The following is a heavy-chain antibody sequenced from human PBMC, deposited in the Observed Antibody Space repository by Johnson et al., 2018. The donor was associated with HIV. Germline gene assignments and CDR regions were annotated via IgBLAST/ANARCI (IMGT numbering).Heavy chain of an antibody. CDR1: GFTVSSNY. V-gene: IGHV3-11*04. CDR2: ISCSGCSI. J-gene: IGHJ3*02. Sequence: QVQLVESGGGLVQPGGSLRLSCAASGFTVSSNYMTWVRQAPGQGLEWVSYISCSGCSIYADSVKGRFTISRDNAKNSLYLQMNSLRAEDTAVFYCARTPSLPGAFDIWGQGTMVTVSS. CDR3: ARTPSLPGAFDI.